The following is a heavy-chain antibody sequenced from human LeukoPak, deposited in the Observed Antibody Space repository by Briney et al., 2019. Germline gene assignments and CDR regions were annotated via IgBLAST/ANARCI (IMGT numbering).Heavy chain of an antibody. Sequence: QPGGSLRLSCAASGFTFSSYWMHWVRQAPGKGLVWVSRINNVGSSTTYADSMKGRFTISRDNAKNTLYLQMNSLSAEDTAVYYCAREVSGSSYFDYWGQGTQVTVSS. V-gene: IGHV3-74*01. J-gene: IGHJ4*02. CDR3: AREVSGSSYFDY. D-gene: IGHD1-26*01. CDR2: INNVGSST. CDR1: GFTFSSYW.